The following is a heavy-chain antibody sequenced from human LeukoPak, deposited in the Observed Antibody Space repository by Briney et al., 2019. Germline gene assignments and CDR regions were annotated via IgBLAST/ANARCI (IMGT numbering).Heavy chain of an antibody. CDR1: GGTFSSYA. V-gene: IGHV1-69*13. D-gene: IGHD2-2*01. CDR2: IIPIFGTA. J-gene: IGHJ4*02. CDR3: ARVMVPAAMGVFDY. Sequence: SVKVSCKASGGTFSSYAISWVRQAPGQGLEWMGGIIPIFGTANYAQRFQGRVTITADESTSTAYMELSSLRSEDTAVYYCARVMVPAAMGVFDYWGQGTLVTVSS.